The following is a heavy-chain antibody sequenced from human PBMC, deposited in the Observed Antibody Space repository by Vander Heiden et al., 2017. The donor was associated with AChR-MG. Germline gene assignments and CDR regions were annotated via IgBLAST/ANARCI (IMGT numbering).Heavy chain of an antibody. D-gene: IGHD1-26*01. CDR2: INHSGST. CDR1: GGLFSGCY. CDR3: ARTSGTYGYGY. Sequence: QVQLQQWGAGLLKPSETLSFTCAVSGGLFSGCYWSWIRQPPGKGLEGIGEINHSGSTNYSPSLKSRVTISVDTSKNQFSLKLSSVTAADTAVYFCARTSGTYGYGYWGQGALVTVSS. V-gene: IGHV4-34*01. J-gene: IGHJ4*02.